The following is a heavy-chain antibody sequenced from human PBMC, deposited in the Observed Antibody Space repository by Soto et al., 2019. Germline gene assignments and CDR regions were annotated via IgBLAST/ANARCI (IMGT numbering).Heavy chain of an antibody. V-gene: IGHV1-2*04. Sequence: GASVNVSCKASGYTFTGYYMHWVRQAPGQGLEWMGWINPNIGGTNYAQKFQGWVTMTRDTSISTAYMELSRLRSDDTAVYYCASDQATTVTVYYYYGTDVWGHETTVTVSS. CDR1: GYTFTGYY. CDR2: INPNIGGT. CDR3: ASDQATTVTVYYYYGTDV. D-gene: IGHD4-17*01. J-gene: IGHJ6*02.